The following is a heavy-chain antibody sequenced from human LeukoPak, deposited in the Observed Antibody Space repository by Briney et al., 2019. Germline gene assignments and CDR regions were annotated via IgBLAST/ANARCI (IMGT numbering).Heavy chain of an antibody. Sequence: PGGSLRLSCATSGFTFNDYGMSWVRQAPGKGLEWVSAISGSGGSTHYADSVKGRFTISRDNSKNTLYLQMNSLRAEDTAVYYCADYDSSGYYPVYWGQGTLVTVSS. CDR2: ISGSGGST. CDR3: ADYDSSGYYPVY. V-gene: IGHV3-23*01. D-gene: IGHD3-22*01. J-gene: IGHJ4*02. CDR1: GFTFNDYG.